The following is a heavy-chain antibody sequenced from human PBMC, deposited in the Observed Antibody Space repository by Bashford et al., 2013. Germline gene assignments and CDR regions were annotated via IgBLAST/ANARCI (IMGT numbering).Heavy chain of an antibody. Sequence: SVKVSCKASGFTFINSAVQWVRQARGQRLEWIGWIVVGSGNTDYAQKFQERVTITRDMSTSTAYMELSSLRSEDTAVYYCAAIAATADPRSWGQGTLVTVSS. CDR2: IVVGSGNT. J-gene: IGHJ5*02. CDR1: GFTFINSA. D-gene: IGHD6-13*01. CDR3: AAIAATADPRS. V-gene: IGHV1-58*01.